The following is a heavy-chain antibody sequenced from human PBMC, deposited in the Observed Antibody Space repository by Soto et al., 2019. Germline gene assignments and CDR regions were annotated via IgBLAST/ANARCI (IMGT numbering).Heavy chain of an antibody. CDR1: GDSVSSNIAA. D-gene: IGHD5-18*01. CDR3: AREEXAMVTAIEDYYYDGMDV. J-gene: IGHJ6*02. V-gene: IGHV6-1*01. CDR2: TYYRSKWYN. Sequence: PSQTLSLTCAISGDSVSSNIAAWNWIRQSPSRGLEWLGRTYYRSKWYNDYAVSVKSRITINPDTSKNQFSLQLNSVTPEDTAVYYCAREEXAMVTAIEDYYYDGMDVWGQGTTVTVSS.